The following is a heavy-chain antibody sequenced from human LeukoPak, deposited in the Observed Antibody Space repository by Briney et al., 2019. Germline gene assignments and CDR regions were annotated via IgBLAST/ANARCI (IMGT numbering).Heavy chain of an antibody. CDR3: ASGNSNWLYYFDS. V-gene: IGHV1-3*01. Sequence: ASVKVSCKASGYSFTSYVMQWVRQAPGQRLEWMGWINAGNGNTKYSQKFQGRVTITRDTSASTAYMELSSLRSEDTAVYYCASGNSNWLYYFDSWGQGTLVTVSS. CDR2: INAGNGNT. J-gene: IGHJ4*02. CDR1: GYSFTSYV. D-gene: IGHD6-13*01.